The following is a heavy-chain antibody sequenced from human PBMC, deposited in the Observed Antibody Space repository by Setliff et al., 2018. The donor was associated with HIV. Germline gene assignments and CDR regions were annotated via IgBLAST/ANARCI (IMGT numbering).Heavy chain of an antibody. V-gene: IGHV3-23*01. J-gene: IGHJ4*02. Sequence: PGGSLRLSCAATGFTFSSYVLHWVRQAPGKGLEWVSIISASGGSTYYADSVKGRFTISRDKSKNTLYLQMNSLRAEDTATYDCARPIAAAGLFDSWGQGTLVTVSS. CDR2: ISASGGST. D-gene: IGHD6-13*01. CDR1: GFTFSSYV. CDR3: ARPIAAAGLFDS.